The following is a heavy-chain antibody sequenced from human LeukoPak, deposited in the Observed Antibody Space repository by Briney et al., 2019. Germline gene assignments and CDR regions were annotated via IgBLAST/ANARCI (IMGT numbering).Heavy chain of an antibody. CDR1: GFTFSSYA. Sequence: GGSLRLSCAAPGFTFSSYAMSWVRQAPGKGLEWVSAISGSGGSTYYADSVKGRFTISRDNSKNTLYLQMNSLRAEDTAVYYCAKANYDFWSGYLDYWGQGTLVTVSS. CDR2: ISGSGGST. CDR3: AKANYDFWSGYLDY. V-gene: IGHV3-23*01. D-gene: IGHD3-3*01. J-gene: IGHJ4*02.